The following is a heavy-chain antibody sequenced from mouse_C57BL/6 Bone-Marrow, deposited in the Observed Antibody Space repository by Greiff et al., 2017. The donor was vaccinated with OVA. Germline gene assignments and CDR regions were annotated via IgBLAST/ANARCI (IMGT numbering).Heavy chain of an antibody. CDR2: ISYDGSN. CDR3: ARPITTVVAHWYFDV. Sequence: EVKLQESGPGLVKPSQSLSLTCSVTGYSITSGYYWNWIRQFPGNKLEWMGYISYDGSNNYNPSLKNRISITRDTSKNQFFLKLNSVTTEDTATYYCARPITTVVAHWYFDVWGTGTTVTVSS. CDR1: GYSITSGYY. J-gene: IGHJ1*03. V-gene: IGHV3-6*01. D-gene: IGHD1-1*01.